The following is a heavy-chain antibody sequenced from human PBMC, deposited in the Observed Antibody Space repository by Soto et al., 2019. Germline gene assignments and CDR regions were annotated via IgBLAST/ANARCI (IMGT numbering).Heavy chain of an antibody. J-gene: IGHJ4*02. V-gene: IGHV1-24*01. Sequence: ASVKVSCKVSGYTLTELSMHWVRQAPGKGLEWMGGFDPEDGETIYAQKFQGRVTMTEDTSTDTAYMELSSLRAEDTAVYYCAKAYDYIWGSYPRELDYWGQGTLVTVSS. CDR3: AKAYDYIWGSYPRELDY. CDR2: FDPEDGET. D-gene: IGHD3-16*02. CDR1: GYTLTELS.